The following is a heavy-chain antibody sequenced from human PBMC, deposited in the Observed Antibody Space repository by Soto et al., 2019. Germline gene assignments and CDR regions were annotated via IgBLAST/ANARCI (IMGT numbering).Heavy chain of an antibody. CDR3: ARRAHGYPTNWFDP. CDR1: GASVSGSAYY. V-gene: IGHV4-39*01. CDR2: IHYSGIT. Sequence: QLQLQESGPGLVKPSETLSLACSVSGASVSGSAYYWGWIRQPPGKGLEWVGSIHYSGITHYNPSLKSRATISVDTSQNQFSLKLSSVTAADTAVYYCARRAHGYPTNWFDPWGQGTLVIVSS. J-gene: IGHJ5*02. D-gene: IGHD3-22*01.